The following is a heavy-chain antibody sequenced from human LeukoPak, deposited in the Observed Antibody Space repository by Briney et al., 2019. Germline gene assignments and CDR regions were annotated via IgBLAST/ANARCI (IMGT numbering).Heavy chain of an antibody. CDR2: FDPEDGET. J-gene: IGHJ5*02. CDR1: GYTLTELS. CDR3: ATVPALKWELLRGWFGP. Sequence: GASVKVSCKVSGYTLTELSMHWVRQAPGKGLEWMGGFDPEDGETIYAQKFQGRVTMTEDTSTDTAYMELSSLRSEDTAVYYCATVPALKWELLRGWFGPWGQGTLVTVSS. V-gene: IGHV1-24*01. D-gene: IGHD1-26*01.